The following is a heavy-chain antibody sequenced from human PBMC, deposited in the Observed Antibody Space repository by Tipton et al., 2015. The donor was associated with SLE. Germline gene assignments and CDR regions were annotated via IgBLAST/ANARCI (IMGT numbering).Heavy chain of an antibody. J-gene: IGHJ4*02. V-gene: IGHV4-4*02. CDR3: AREGVCIGGVCYDS. D-gene: IGHD2-8*02. CDR2: IYHSGST. Sequence: GLVKPSGTLSLTCAVSGGSISSSNWWSWVRQPPGKGLEWIGEIYHSGSTNYNPSLKSRVTISIDTSKKQLSLKLRSVTAADTAVYYCAREGVCIGGVCYDSWGQGTLVTVSS. CDR1: GGSISSSNW.